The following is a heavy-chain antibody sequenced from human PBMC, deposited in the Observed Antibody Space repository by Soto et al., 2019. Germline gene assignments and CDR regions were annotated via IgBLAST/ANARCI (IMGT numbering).Heavy chain of an antibody. J-gene: IGHJ4*02. CDR2: IYWDDDK. CDR1: GFSLSTSGVG. CDR3: GHSGVGVWGYGYGCFDY. V-gene: IGHV2-5*02. Sequence: QITLKESGPTLVKPTQTLTLTCTFSGFSLSTSGVGVGWIRQPPGEALEWLALIYWDDDKRYSPSLKTRLTITKDSSKHQVVLTMTNMGHVDTATYYCGHSGVGVWGYGYGCFDYGGKGPLVTVSS. D-gene: IGHD5-18*01.